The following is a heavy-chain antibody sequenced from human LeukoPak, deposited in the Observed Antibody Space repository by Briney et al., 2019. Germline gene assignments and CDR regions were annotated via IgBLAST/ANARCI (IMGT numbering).Heavy chain of an antibody. Sequence: GGSLRLSCAASGFTFSSYWMNWVRQAQGKGLEWVSRITSDGSSTNYADSVKGRFTISRDSAKNSLYLQMNSLIDEDTAVYYCARSRRPYSSDWYLYYFDYWGQGTLVTVSS. CDR3: ARSRRPYSSDWYLYYFDY. V-gene: IGHV3-74*01. J-gene: IGHJ4*02. CDR1: GFTFSSYW. CDR2: ITSDGSST. D-gene: IGHD6-19*01.